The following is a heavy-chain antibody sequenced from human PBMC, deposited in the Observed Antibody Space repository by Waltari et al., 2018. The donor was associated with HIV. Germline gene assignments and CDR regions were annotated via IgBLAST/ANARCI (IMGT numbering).Heavy chain of an antibody. D-gene: IGHD6-19*01. Sequence: EVQLVESGGGLVQPGGSLRLSCAASGVPFSAYWMTWVRQAPEKGLEWVANRKREGREDHYVDCVRCRFTISRDNAKNSLYLQMNILRVEDTAVYYCATIKWLDSYALDYWGLGTLVTVSS. CDR1: GVPFSAYW. V-gene: IGHV3-7*01. CDR2: RKREGRED. CDR3: ATIKWLDSYALDY. J-gene: IGHJ4*02.